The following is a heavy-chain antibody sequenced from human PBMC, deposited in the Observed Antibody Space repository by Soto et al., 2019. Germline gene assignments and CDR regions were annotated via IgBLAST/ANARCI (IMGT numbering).Heavy chain of an antibody. D-gene: IGHD7-27*01. CDR3: AREWGLLPYYVMDV. CDR1: GDSVTSGSYY. J-gene: IGHJ6*02. Sequence: SETLSLTCIVSGDSVTSGSYYWTWLRQPPGKGLEWIGYISYTGRTKYNPSLQSRVTISVDTSKNDFSLNLSSVTAADTAVYFCAREWGLLPYYVMDVWGHGTAVTVSS. CDR2: ISYTGRT. V-gene: IGHV4-61*03.